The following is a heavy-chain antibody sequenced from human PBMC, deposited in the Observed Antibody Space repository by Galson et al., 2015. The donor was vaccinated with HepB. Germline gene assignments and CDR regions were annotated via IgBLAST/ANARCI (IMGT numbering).Heavy chain of an antibody. J-gene: IGHJ6*02. CDR1: GGTFSSYT. CDR3: ARGRGAAEGDPDPMDV. D-gene: IGHD6-13*01. Sequence: SVKVSCKASGGTFSSYTISWVRQAPGQGLEWMGRIIPILGIANYAQKFQGRVTITADKSTSTAYMELSSLRSEDTAVYYCARGRGAAEGDPDPMDVWGQGTTVTVSS. CDR2: IIPILGIA. V-gene: IGHV1-69*02.